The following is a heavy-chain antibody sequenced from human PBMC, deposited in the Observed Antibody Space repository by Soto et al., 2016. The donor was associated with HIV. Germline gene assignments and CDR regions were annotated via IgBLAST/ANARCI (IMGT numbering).Heavy chain of an antibody. CDR1: GFIVSNNY. CDR2: IYSSGST. V-gene: IGHV3-53*02. J-gene: IGHJ4*02. CDR3: ARGVPGYVVAGLDY. Sequence: EVQLVETGGGLIQPGGSLRLSCAASGFIVSNNYVTWVRQAPGKGLEWVSVIYSSGSTYYADSVRGRFTISRDDSQNTVFLQLNNLRVEDTAIYYCARGVPGYVVAGLDYWGQGTLVTVSS. D-gene: IGHD2-2*03.